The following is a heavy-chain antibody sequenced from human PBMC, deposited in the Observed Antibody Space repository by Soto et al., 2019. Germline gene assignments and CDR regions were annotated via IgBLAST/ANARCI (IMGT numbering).Heavy chain of an antibody. J-gene: IGHJ4*02. Sequence: EVQLLESGGGLVQPGGSLRLSCAASGFTFSSYAINWVRQAPGKGLEWVSVISGSGGSTYNADSEKGRFTISTHNYNNTRYQPKNNRRDEHTAVYYCARRSRGWYFDYWGQGTLVSVSS. CDR3: ARRSRGWYFDY. CDR1: GFTFSSYA. V-gene: IGHV3-23*01. CDR2: ISGSGGST. D-gene: IGHD6-19*01.